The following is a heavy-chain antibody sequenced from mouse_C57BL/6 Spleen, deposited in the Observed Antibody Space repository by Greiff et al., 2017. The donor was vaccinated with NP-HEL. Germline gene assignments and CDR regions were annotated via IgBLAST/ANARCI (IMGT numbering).Heavy chain of an antibody. Sequence: QVQLQQPGAELVKPGASVKMSCKASGYTFTSYWITWVKQRPGQGLEWIGDIYPGSGSTNYNEKFKSKATLTVDTSSSTAYMQLSSLTSEDSAVYYCASVITTVVATSDYWGQGTTLTVSS. CDR1: GYTFTSYW. CDR3: ASVITTVVATSDY. J-gene: IGHJ2*01. V-gene: IGHV1-55*01. D-gene: IGHD1-1*01. CDR2: IYPGSGST.